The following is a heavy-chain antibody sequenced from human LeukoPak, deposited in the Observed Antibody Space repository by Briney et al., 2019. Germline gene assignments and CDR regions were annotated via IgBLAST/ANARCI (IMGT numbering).Heavy chain of an antibody. J-gene: IGHJ4*02. CDR2: ISYDGSNK. D-gene: IGHD1-26*01. CDR1: GFTFSSYG. Sequence: GGSLRLSCAASGFTFSSYGMHWVRQAPGKGLEWVAVISYDGSNKYYADSVKGRFTISRDNSKNTLYLQMNSLRAEDTAVYYCAKSGSYHRFDFWGQGTLVTVSS. CDR3: AKSGSYHRFDF. V-gene: IGHV3-30*18.